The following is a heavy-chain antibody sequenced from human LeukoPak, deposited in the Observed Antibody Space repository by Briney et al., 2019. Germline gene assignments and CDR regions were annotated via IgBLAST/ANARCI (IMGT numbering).Heavy chain of an antibody. V-gene: IGHV4-61*02. D-gene: IGHD3-22*01. Sequence: SETLSLTYTVSGASISRGSHYWSWIRQPAGKGLEWIGRIYTTGNTNYCPSLWRRVTISVDTSRNQFSLRLSSVTAADTAVYYCARDRSYYSDTGTDYWGQGTLVTVSS. CDR3: ARDRSYYSDTGTDY. CDR2: IYTTGNT. J-gene: IGHJ4*02. CDR1: GASISRGSHY.